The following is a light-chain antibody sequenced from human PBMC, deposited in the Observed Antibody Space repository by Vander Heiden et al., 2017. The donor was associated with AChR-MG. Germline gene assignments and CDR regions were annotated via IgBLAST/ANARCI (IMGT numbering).Light chain of an antibody. CDR2: QDK. CDR3: QAWDSATGGV. CDR1: KVRDNF. J-gene: IGLJ3*02. Sequence: SHELTQPPSVSVSPGQTASITCSGRKVRDNFVSWYQQKPDQSPLLVMFQDKKRPSGIPERFSGSNSGNTATLTISGAQALDEAYYYCQAWDSATGGVFGGGTELTVL. V-gene: IGLV3-1*01.